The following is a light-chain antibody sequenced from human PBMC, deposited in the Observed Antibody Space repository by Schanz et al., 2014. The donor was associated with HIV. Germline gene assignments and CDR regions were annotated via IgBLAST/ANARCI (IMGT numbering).Light chain of an antibody. J-gene: IGLJ3*02. CDR1: SSTFRSNA. CDR2: ANS. CDR3: QSYDSGLSGWV. Sequence: QSVLTQPPSASGTPGQRVTISCSGSSSTFRSNAVSWYQQLPGTAPKHLIFANSDRPSGVPDRFSGSKSGTSASLAITGLQAEDEADYYCQSYDSGLSGWVFGGGTKLTVL. V-gene: IGLV1-40*01.